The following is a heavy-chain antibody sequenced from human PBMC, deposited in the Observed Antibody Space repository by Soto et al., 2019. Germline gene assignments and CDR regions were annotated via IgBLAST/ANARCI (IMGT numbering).Heavy chain of an antibody. Sequence: GGSLRLSCAASGFTFSSYAMSWVRQAPGKGLEWVSAISGSGGSTYYADSVKGRFTISRDNSKNTLYLQMNSLKIEDSGMYYCSTDSYSNMMVVRLDNWGHGTLVTVSS. CDR1: GFTFSSYA. J-gene: IGHJ4*01. CDR3: STDSYSNMMVVRLDN. V-gene: IGHV3-23*01. CDR2: ISGSGGST. D-gene: IGHD3-22*01.